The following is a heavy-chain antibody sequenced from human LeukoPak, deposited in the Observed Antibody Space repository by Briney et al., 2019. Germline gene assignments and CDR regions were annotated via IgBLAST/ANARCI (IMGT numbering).Heavy chain of an antibody. D-gene: IGHD2-15*01. CDR1: GGSISTYY. V-gene: IGHV4-59*08. Sequence: SETLSLTCTVSGGSISTYYWNWIRQPPGKGLEWIGYIYYSGTTKYNPSLKSRVTISLDTSKNQFSLKLSSVTAADTAVYYCASQLCGGGSCRFDDWGQGALVSVSA. J-gene: IGHJ4*02. CDR2: IYYSGTT. CDR3: ASQLCGGGSCRFDD.